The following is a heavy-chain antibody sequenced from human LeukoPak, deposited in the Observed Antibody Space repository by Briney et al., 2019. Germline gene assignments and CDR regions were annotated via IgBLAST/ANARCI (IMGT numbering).Heavy chain of an antibody. J-gene: IGHJ4*02. CDR2: ISSSSSYI. Sequence: GGSLRLSCAASGFTFSSYSMNWVRQAPGKGLEWVSSISSSSSYIYYADSVKGRFTISRDNAKNSLYLQMNSLRAEDTAVYYRARDIFRGYRGGGFDYWGQGTLVTVSS. CDR3: ARDIFRGYRGGGFDY. CDR1: GFTFSSYS. V-gene: IGHV3-21*01. D-gene: IGHD5-12*01.